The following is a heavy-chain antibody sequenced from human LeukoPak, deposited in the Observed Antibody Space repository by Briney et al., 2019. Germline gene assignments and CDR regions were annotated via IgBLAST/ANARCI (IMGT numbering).Heavy chain of an antibody. CDR1: GFTFSSYS. J-gene: IGHJ6*02. CDR2: ISSSSSYI. Sequence: PGGSLRLSCAASGFTFSSYSMNWVRQAPGKGLEWVSSISSSSSYIYYADSVKGRFTISRDNAKNSLYLQMNSLRAEDTAVYYCATGRGYSGSRGYGMDVWGQGTTVTVSS. CDR3: ATGRGYSGSRGYGMDV. V-gene: IGHV3-21*01. D-gene: IGHD1-26*01.